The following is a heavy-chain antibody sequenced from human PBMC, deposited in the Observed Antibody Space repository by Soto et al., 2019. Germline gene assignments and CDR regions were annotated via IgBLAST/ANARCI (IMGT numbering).Heavy chain of an antibody. D-gene: IGHD1-26*01. Sequence: PGGSLRLSCAASGFTFSSYSMNWVRQAPGKGLEWVSSISSSSSYIYYADSVKGRFTISRDNAKNSLYLQMNSLRAEDTAVYYCARDEWEMATQVDYWGQGTLVTVSS. V-gene: IGHV3-21*01. J-gene: IGHJ4*02. CDR1: GFTFSSYS. CDR3: ARDEWEMATQVDY. CDR2: ISSSSSYI.